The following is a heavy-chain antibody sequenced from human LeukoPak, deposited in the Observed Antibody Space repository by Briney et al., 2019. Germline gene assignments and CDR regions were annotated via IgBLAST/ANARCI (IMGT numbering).Heavy chain of an antibody. CDR3: ARDPFPTYYYDSSGYSDTNWFDP. J-gene: IGHJ5*02. Sequence: ASVKVSCKASGYTFTSYGISWVQQAPGQGLEWMGWISAYNGNTNYAQKLQGRVTMTTDTSTSTAYMELRSLRSDDTAVYYCARDPFPTYYYDSSGYSDTNWFDPWGQGTLVTVSS. D-gene: IGHD3-22*01. CDR2: ISAYNGNT. V-gene: IGHV1-18*01. CDR1: GYTFTSYG.